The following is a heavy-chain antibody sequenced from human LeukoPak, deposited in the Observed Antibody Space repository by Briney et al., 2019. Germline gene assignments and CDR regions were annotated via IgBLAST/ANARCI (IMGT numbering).Heavy chain of an antibody. D-gene: IGHD3/OR15-3a*01. J-gene: IGHJ4*02. CDR2: ISGNSGNT. V-gene: IGHV1-18*01. Sequence: ASVTVTFKCSGYTFPRYRSICLRQAPGQGLEWMGWISGNSGNTNYAQRLQGRVTMTTDTSTSTDYMELWSLRSDDTAVYYCTRRDRRYDFAAYPNWGKGPLVTVSS. CDR3: TRRDRRYDFAAYPN. CDR1: GYTFPRYR.